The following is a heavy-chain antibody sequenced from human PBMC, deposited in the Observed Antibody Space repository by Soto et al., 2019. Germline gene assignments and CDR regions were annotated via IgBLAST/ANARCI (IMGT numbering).Heavy chain of an antibody. CDR1: GYTFTSYG. CDR3: ARTGNDILTRYYSDY. V-gene: IGHV1-18*01. Sequence: VASVKVSCKASGYTFTSYGISWVRQAPGQGLEWMGWISAYNGNTNYAQKLQGRVTMTTDTSTSTAYMELRGLRSDDTAVYYCARTGNDILTRYYSDYWGKGTLVTVSS. J-gene: IGHJ4*02. D-gene: IGHD3-9*01. CDR2: ISAYNGNT.